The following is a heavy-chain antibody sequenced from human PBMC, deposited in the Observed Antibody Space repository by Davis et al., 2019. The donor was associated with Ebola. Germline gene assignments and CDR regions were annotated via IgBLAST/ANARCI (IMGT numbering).Heavy chain of an antibody. Sequence: PGGSLRLSCAASGFTFDDYAMHWVRQAPGKGLEWVSGISWNSGSIGYADSVKGRFTISRDNAKNSLYLQMNSLRAEDTAVYYCARESWPSGLRLGELVYWGQGTLVTVSS. CDR3: ARESWPSGLRLGELVY. V-gene: IGHV3-9*01. D-gene: IGHD3-16*01. J-gene: IGHJ4*02. CDR2: ISWNSGSI. CDR1: GFTFDDYA.